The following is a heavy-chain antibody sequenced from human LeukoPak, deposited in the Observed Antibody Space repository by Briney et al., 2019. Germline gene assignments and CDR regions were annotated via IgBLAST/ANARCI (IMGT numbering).Heavy chain of an antibody. CDR3: ARLKARFLEGMDV. CDR2: ISYDGSNK. J-gene: IGHJ6*02. Sequence: GGSLRLSCAASGFTFSSYAMHWVRQAPGKGLEWVAVISYDGSNKYYADSVKGRFTISRDNAKNSLYLQMNSLRAEDTAVYYCARLKARFLEGMDVWGQGTTVTVSS. D-gene: IGHD3-3*01. CDR1: GFTFSSYA. V-gene: IGHV3-30-3*01.